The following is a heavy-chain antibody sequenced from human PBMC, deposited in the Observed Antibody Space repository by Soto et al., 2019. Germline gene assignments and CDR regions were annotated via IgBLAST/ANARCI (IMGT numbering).Heavy chain of an antibody. Sequence: GGSLRLSCAASGFTFSGSAMHWVRQASGKGLEWVGRIRSKANSYATAYAASVKGRFTISRDDSKNTAYLQMNSLKTEDTAVYYCTRHYPGYCSSTSCPPGYWGQGTLVTVSS. J-gene: IGHJ4*02. CDR3: TRHYPGYCSSTSCPPGY. D-gene: IGHD2-2*01. V-gene: IGHV3-73*01. CDR2: IRSKANSYAT. CDR1: GFTFSGSA.